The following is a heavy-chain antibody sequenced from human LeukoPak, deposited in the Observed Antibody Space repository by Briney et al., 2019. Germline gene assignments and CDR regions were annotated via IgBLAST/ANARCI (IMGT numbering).Heavy chain of an antibody. V-gene: IGHV3-7*01. D-gene: IGHD3-16*02. CDR3: ARDLHRDYMDY. J-gene: IGHJ4*02. Sequence: GGSLRLSCAASGFTFSSYWMSWVRQAPGKGLEWVANIKQDGSEKYYVDSVKGRFTISRDNTKNSLYLQMNSLRAEDTAVYYCARDLHRDYMDYWGQGTLVTVSS. CDR2: IKQDGSEK. CDR1: GFTFSSYW.